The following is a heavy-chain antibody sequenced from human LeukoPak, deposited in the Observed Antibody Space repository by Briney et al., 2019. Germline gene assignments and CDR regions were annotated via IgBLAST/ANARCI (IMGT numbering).Heavy chain of an antibody. D-gene: IGHD3-10*01. V-gene: IGHV1-2*06. CDR2: INPNSGGT. CDR1: GYTFTGYY. Sequence: ASVKVSCKASGYTFTGYYMHWVRQAPGQGLEWMGRINPNSGGTNYAQKFQGRVTMTRDTSISTAYMELSRLRSDDTAVYYCARDRDYYGSGGYYNVVGYWGQGTLVTVSS. CDR3: ARDRDYYGSGGYYNVVGY. J-gene: IGHJ4*02.